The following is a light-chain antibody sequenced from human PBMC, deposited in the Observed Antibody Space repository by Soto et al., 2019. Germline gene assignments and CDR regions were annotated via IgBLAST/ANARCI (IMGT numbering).Light chain of an antibody. Sequence: QSALTQPASVSGSPGQSITISCTGTSSDVGGYKYVSWYQQHPGKAPKLMVYEVSHRPSGVPNRFSGSKSGNTASLTISGLQAEDEADYYCSSYISSSSLYVFGTGTKLTVL. CDR3: SSYISSSSLYV. J-gene: IGLJ1*01. CDR2: EVS. V-gene: IGLV2-14*01. CDR1: SSDVGGYKY.